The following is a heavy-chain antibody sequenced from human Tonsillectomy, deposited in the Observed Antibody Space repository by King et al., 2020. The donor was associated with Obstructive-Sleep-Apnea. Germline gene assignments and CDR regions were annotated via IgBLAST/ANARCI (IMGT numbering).Heavy chain of an antibody. V-gene: IGHV3-23*04. Sequence: VQLVESGGGLVQPGGSLRLSCAASGFTFSSYTMSWVRQAPGKGLEWVSAISGSGGSTYYADSVKGRLTISRDNFKNTLYLQMNSLRAEDTAIYFCAKYGSSTWYRFDPWGQGTLVTVSS. CDR2: ISGSGGST. CDR1: GFTFSSYT. CDR3: AKYGSSTWYRFDP. D-gene: IGHD6-13*01. J-gene: IGHJ5*02.